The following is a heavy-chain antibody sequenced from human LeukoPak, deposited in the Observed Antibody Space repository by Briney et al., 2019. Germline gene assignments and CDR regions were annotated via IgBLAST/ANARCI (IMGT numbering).Heavy chain of an antibody. Sequence: SETLSLTCTVSGGSISSSSYYWGWIRQPPGKGLEWIGSIYYSGSTYYNPSLKSRVTISVDTSRNQFSLKLSSVTAADTAVYYCVRETTVGWFDPWGQGTLVTVSS. CDR2: IYYSGST. CDR1: GGSISSSSYY. D-gene: IGHD4-23*01. V-gene: IGHV4-39*07. CDR3: VRETTVGWFDP. J-gene: IGHJ5*02.